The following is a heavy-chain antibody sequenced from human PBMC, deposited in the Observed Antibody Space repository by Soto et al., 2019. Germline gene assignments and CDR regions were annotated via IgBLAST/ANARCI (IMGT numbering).Heavy chain of an antibody. CDR2: ISSSSSYI. CDR1: GFTFSSYS. D-gene: IGHD2-8*01. J-gene: IGHJ6*02. V-gene: IGHV3-21*01. CDR3: ARDTNANYGMDV. Sequence: GGSLRLSCAASGFTFSSYSMNWVRQAPGKGLEWVSSISSSSSYIYYADSVKGRFTISRDNAKNSLYLQMNSLRAEDTAVYYCARDTNANYGMDVWGQGTTVTVSS.